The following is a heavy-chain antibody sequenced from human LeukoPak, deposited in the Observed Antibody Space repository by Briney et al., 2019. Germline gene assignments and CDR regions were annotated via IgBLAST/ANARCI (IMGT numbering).Heavy chain of an antibody. J-gene: IGHJ4*02. Sequence: ASVKVSCKASGYTFASYGISWVRQAPGQGLEWMGWISAYNGNTNYAQKLQGRVTMTTDTSTSTAYMELRSLRSDDTAVYYCARVQTTVVTVQYYFDYWGQGTLVTVSS. D-gene: IGHD4-23*01. CDR1: GYTFASYG. CDR3: ARVQTTVVTVQYYFDY. V-gene: IGHV1-18*01. CDR2: ISAYNGNT.